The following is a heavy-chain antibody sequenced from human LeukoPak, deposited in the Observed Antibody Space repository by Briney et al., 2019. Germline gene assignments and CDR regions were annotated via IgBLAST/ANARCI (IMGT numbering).Heavy chain of an antibody. V-gene: IGHV3-74*01. CDR1: GFTFSSYG. Sequence: PGGSLRLSCAASGFTFSSYGMHWVRQAPGKGLVWVSRINSDGSSTSYADSVKGRFTISRDNAKNTLYLQMNSLRAEDTAVYYCARIPKTGGYFDYWGQGTLVTVSS. CDR2: INSDGSST. CDR3: ARIPKTGGYFDY. D-gene: IGHD7-27*01. J-gene: IGHJ4*02.